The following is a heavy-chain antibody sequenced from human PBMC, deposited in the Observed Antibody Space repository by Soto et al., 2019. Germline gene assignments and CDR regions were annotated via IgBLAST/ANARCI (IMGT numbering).Heavy chain of an antibody. D-gene: IGHD3-3*01. CDR3: AKEGYDFWSGYYTRSYYYYGMDV. CDR2: ISYDGSNK. Sequence: GGSLRLSCAASGFTFSSYGMHWVRQAPGKGLEWVAVISYDGSNKYYADSVKGRFTISRDNSKNTLYLQMNSLRAEDTAVYYCAKEGYDFWSGYYTRSYYYYGMDVWGQGTTVTVSS. J-gene: IGHJ6*02. CDR1: GFTFSSYG. V-gene: IGHV3-30*18.